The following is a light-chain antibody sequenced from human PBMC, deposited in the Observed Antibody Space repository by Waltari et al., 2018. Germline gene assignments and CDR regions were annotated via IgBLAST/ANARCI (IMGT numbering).Light chain of an antibody. CDR3: SSYAGSKNLV. V-gene: IGLV2-8*01. CDR2: EVS. CDR1: SSDVGGFNY. Sequence: QSALTQPPSASGSPGQSVTIPCTGTSSDVGGFNYVSWYQTHPGKAPKLMINEVSKRPSGVPYRFSGSKSGNTASLTVSGLQVEDEADYYCSSYAGSKNLVFGGGTKLTVL. J-gene: IGLJ2*01.